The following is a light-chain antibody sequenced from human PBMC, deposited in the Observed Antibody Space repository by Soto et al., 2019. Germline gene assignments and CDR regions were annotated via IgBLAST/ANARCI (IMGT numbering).Light chain of an antibody. Sequence: EIVLTKSPATVCLSPGERTTLWCMASQSVSSYLAWYQQKPGQAPRLLIYDASNRATGIPARFSGSGSGTDFTLTISSLEPEDFAVYYCQQRSNWPITFGQGTRLEIK. V-gene: IGKV3-11*01. J-gene: IGKJ5*01. CDR1: QSVSSY. CDR2: DAS. CDR3: QQRSNWPIT.